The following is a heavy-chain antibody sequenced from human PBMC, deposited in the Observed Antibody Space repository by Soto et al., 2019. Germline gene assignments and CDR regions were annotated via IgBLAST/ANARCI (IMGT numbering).Heavy chain of an antibody. D-gene: IGHD3-10*01. CDR2: MTSDSKTI. CDR1: GFNFNIYS. CDR3: TRGVSYGFDF. J-gene: IGHJ3*01. V-gene: IGHV3-48*01. Sequence: EVLLVESGGALVQPGGSLRLSYVASGFNFNIYSMNWVRQAPGKGLEWVSYMTSDSKTIHYADSVKGRFTISRENAKNSVFLQMNSLRAEDTGVYYCTRGVSYGFDFWGQGTMVTVSS.